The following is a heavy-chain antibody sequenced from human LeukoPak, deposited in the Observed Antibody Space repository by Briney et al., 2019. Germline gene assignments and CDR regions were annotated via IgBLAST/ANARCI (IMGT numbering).Heavy chain of an antibody. D-gene: IGHD1-26*01. V-gene: IGHV1-18*04. CDR1: GYTFTSYY. CDR3: ARVPYSGGSRLADY. CDR2: ISAYNGNT. J-gene: IGHJ4*02. Sequence: ASVKVSCKASGYTFTSYYMHWVRQAPGQGLEWMGWISAYNGNTNYAQKLQGRVTMTTDTSTSTAYMELRSLRSDDTAVYYCARVPYSGGSRLADYWGQGTLVTVSS.